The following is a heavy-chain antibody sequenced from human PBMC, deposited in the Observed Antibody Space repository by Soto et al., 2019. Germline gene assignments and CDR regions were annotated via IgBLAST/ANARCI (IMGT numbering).Heavy chain of an antibody. J-gene: IGHJ6*02. CDR2: IRSKAYGGTT. D-gene: IGHD1-26*01. CDR1: GFTLGDYA. Sequence: GGALRLSCTDSGFTLGDYAMSGGRQAPGKGLEWVGFIRSKAYGGTTEYAASVKGRFTISRDDSKSIAYLQMNSLKTEDTAVYYCIGRFYYYGMDVWGQGTTVTVSS. CDR3: IGRFYYYGMDV. V-gene: IGHV3-49*04.